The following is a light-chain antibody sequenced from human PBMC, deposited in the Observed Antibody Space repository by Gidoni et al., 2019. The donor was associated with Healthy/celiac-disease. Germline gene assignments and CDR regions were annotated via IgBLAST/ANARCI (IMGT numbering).Light chain of an antibody. J-gene: IGKJ3*01. CDR3: QQYDNLPF. V-gene: IGKV1-33*01. CDR2: DAS. Sequence: GDRVTITCQASQDISNYLNWYQQKPGKAPKLLIYDASNLETGVPSRFSGSGSGTDFTFTISSLQPEDIATYYCQQYDNLPFFXPXTKVXIK. CDR1: QDISNY.